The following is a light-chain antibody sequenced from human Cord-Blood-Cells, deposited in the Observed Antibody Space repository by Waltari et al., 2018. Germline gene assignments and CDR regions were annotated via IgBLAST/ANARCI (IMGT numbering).Light chain of an antibody. Sequence: QSALTQPASVSGSPGQSITISCTGTSSDVGSYNLVSWYQQHPGKDPKLMIYEGSKRPSGVSNRFSGSKSGNTASLTISGLQAEDEADYYCCSYAGSSTSWVFGGGTKLTVL. CDR2: EGS. V-gene: IGLV2-23*01. CDR1: SSDVGSYNL. J-gene: IGLJ3*02. CDR3: CSYAGSSTSWV.